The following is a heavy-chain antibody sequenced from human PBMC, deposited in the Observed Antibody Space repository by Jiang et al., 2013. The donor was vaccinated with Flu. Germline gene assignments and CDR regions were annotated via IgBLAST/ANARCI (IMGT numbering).Heavy chain of an antibody. CDR2: INHSGST. D-gene: IGHD6-19*01. Sequence: LLKPSETLSLTCAVYGGSFSDYYWSWIRQPPGKGLEWIGEINHSGSTNYNPSLKSRVTISVDTSKNQFSLKLSSVTAADTAVYYCARQTRVRQWLNRGAFDIWGQGTMVTVSS. V-gene: IGHV4-34*01. CDR3: ARQTRVRQWLNRGAFDI. J-gene: IGHJ3*02. CDR1: GGSFSDYY.